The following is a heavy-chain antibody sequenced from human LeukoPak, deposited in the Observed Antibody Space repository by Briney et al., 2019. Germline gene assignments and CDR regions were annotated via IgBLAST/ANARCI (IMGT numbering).Heavy chain of an antibody. D-gene: IGHD3-22*01. CDR3: ARGRPYGNYYDSSGYVQLRRVVDY. V-gene: IGHV3-48*01. CDR1: GFTFSSYS. J-gene: IGHJ4*02. Sequence: GGSLRLSCAASGFTFSSYSMNWVRQAPGKGLEWVSYISSSSTIYYADSVKGRFTISRDNAKNSLYLQMNSLRAEDTAVYYCARGRPYGNYYDSSGYVQLRRVVDYWGQGTLVTVSS. CDR2: ISSSSTI.